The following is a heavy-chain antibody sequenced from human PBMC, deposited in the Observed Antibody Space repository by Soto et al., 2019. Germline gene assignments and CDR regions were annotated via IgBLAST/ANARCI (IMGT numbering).Heavy chain of an antibody. CDR3: ARERSAAGTGWFDP. V-gene: IGHV1-8*01. CDR1: GYTFTSYD. Sequence: QVQLVQSGAEVKKPGASVKVSCKASGYTFTSYDINWVRQATGQGLEWMGWMNPNSGNTGYAQKFQGRVTMTRNTSISTAYMDLSSLRSEDTAVYYFARERSAAGTGWFDPWGQGTLVTVSS. J-gene: IGHJ5*02. D-gene: IGHD6-13*01. CDR2: MNPNSGNT.